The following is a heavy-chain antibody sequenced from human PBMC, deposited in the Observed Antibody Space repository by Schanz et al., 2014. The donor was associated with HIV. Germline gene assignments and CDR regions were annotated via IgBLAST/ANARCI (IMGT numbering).Heavy chain of an antibody. CDR1: GFTVSSNY. CDR2: IYSGGST. J-gene: IGHJ4*02. V-gene: IGHV3-53*01. CDR3: AKAPNYYDSSGYFDY. Sequence: EVQLVESGGGLIQPGGSLRLSCAASGFTVSSNYMSWVRQAPGKGLEWVSVIYSGGSTYYADSVKGRFTISRDNSKNTLYLQMNSLRVEDTALYYCAKAPNYYDSSGYFDYWGQGTLVTVSS. D-gene: IGHD3-22*01.